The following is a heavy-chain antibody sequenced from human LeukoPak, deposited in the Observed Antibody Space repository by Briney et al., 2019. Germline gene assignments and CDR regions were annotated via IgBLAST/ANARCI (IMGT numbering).Heavy chain of an antibody. CDR2: ISGSGGST. CDR1: GFTFSSYA. J-gene: IGHJ4*02. V-gene: IGHV3-23*01. D-gene: IGHD3-22*01. Sequence: GGSLRLSCAASGFTFSSYAMTWIRQAPGKRLEWVSGISGSGGSTYYVDSVKGRFTISRDNSKNTVYLQMNSLKAEDTAVYHCAKERGSSDYYYDYWGQGTLVTVSS. CDR3: AKERGSSDYYYDY.